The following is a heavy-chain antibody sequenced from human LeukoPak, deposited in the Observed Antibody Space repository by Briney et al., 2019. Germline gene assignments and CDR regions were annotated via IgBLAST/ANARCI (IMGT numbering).Heavy chain of an antibody. J-gene: IGHJ4*02. D-gene: IGHD3-10*02. CDR3: ARGVLSSGSFDY. CDR1: GFTFSSDG. Sequence: PGGSLRLSCAASGFTFSSDGMHWVRQAPGKGLEWVAVIWYDGSNKYYADSVKGRFTISRDNSKNTLYLQMNSLRAEDTALYYCARGVLSSGSFDYWGQGTLVTVSS. CDR2: IWYDGSNK. V-gene: IGHV3-33*01.